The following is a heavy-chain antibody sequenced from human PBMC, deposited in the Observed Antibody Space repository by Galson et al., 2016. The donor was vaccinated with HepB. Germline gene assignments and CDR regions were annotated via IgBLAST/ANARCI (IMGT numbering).Heavy chain of an antibody. CDR3: ARGQIRSWYPADYYYGLDV. D-gene: IGHD6-13*01. J-gene: IGHJ6*04. CDR1: GGSFSDYY. V-gene: IGHV4-34*01. Sequence: SETLSLTCAVYGGSFSDYYWTWIRRPPGKGLEWIGEIHHSGTTNFNPSLSSRVAISIDTSKNQFSLKLTSVTAADTAVYYCARGQIRSWYPADYYYGLDVWGKGTTVTVSS. CDR2: IHHSGTT.